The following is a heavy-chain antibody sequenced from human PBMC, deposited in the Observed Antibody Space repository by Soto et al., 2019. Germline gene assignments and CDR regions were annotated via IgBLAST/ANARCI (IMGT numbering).Heavy chain of an antibody. Sequence: ASVKVSCKASGYTFTGYYMHWVRQAPGQGLEWMGWINPNSGGTNYAQKFQGRVTMTRDTSISTAYMELSRLRSDDTAVYYCAGNAELYYYDSSGYSYWGQGTLVTVSS. V-gene: IGHV1-2*02. D-gene: IGHD3-22*01. J-gene: IGHJ4*01. CDR1: GYTFTGYY. CDR2: INPNSGGT. CDR3: AGNAELYYYDSSGYSY.